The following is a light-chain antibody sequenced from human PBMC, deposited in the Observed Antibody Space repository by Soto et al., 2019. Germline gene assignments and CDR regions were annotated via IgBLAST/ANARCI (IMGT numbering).Light chain of an antibody. V-gene: IGKV3-15*01. Sequence: EIVMTQSPATLSVSPGDRATLSCRPSQSVSSNLAWYQQKPGQPPRLLIYGASTRATGIPARFSGSGSVTEFTLTISSLQSEDFAIYYCQQYDYWPVTFGQGTKV. CDR2: GAS. CDR3: QQYDYWPVT. J-gene: IGKJ1*01. CDR1: QSVSSN.